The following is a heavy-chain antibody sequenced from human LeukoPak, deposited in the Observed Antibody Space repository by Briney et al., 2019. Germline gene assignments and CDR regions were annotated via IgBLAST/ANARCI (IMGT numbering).Heavy chain of an antibody. CDR1: GGSISNYY. Sequence: KPSETLSLTCTVSGGSISNYYWSWIRQPAGKGLEWIGHMYTSGRVNYNPSLESRVTMSMDTSKNQFFLNLISVTAADTAVYYCAGDGSNWGHWFDPWGQGTLVTVSS. CDR3: AGDGSNWGHWFDP. D-gene: IGHD6-13*01. CDR2: MYTSGRV. V-gene: IGHV4-4*07. J-gene: IGHJ5*02.